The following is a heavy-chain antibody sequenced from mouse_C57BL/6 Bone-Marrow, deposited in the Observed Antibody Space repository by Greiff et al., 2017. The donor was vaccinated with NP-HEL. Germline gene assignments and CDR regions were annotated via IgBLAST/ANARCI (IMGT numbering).Heavy chain of an antibody. Sequence: QVQLQQPGAELVKPGASVKMSCKASGYTFTSYWITWVQQRPGQGLEWIGDIYPGSGSTNYNEKFKGKATLTADKSSSTAYMELRSLTAEDSAVYFCARNPIDYWGQGTTLTVSS. CDR1: GYTFTSYW. CDR2: IYPGSGST. J-gene: IGHJ2*01. V-gene: IGHV1-55*01. CDR3: ARNPIDY.